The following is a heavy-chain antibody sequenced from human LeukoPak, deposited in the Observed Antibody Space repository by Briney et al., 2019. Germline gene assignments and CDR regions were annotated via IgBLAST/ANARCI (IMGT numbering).Heavy chain of an antibody. J-gene: IGHJ4*02. Sequence: GGSLRLSCADSGFTFSSYSMNWVRQAPGKGLEWVSSISSSSSYIYYADSVKGRFTISGDNAKNSLYLQMNSLRAEDTAVYYCARDVYYYDSSGYYYFDYWGQGTLVTVSS. CDR2: ISSSSSYI. CDR3: ARDVYYYDSSGYYYFDY. CDR1: GFTFSSYS. D-gene: IGHD3-22*01. V-gene: IGHV3-21*01.